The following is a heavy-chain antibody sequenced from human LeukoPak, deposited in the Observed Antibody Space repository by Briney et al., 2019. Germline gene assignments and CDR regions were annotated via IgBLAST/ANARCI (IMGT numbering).Heavy chain of an antibody. V-gene: IGHV1-8*02. CDR1: GYTFTSYG. CDR2: MNPNSGNT. Sequence: ASVKVSCKASGYTFTSYGISWVRQAPGQGLEWMGWMNPNSGNTGYAQKFQGRVTMTRNTSISTAYMELSSLRSEDTAVYYCARVSRGAPDYWGQGTLVTVSS. D-gene: IGHD3-10*01. J-gene: IGHJ4*02. CDR3: ARVSRGAPDY.